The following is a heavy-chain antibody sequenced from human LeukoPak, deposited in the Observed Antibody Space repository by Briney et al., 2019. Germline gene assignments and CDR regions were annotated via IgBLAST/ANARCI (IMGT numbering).Heavy chain of an antibody. CDR1: GFTFSSYS. J-gene: IGHJ4*02. CDR2: ISSSSSCI. Sequence: GGSLRLSCAASGFTFSSYSMNWVRQAPGKGLEWVSSISSSSSCIYYADSVKGRFTISRDNAKNSLYLQMNTLKTEDTAVYYCTRVYSEDWYEKYFDYWGQGTLVTVSS. CDR3: TRVYSEDWYEKYFDY. D-gene: IGHD1-26*01. V-gene: IGHV3-21*03.